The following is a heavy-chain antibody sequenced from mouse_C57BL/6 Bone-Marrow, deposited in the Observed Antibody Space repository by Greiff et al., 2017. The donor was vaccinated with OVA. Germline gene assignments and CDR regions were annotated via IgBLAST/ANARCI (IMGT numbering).Heavy chain of an antibody. V-gene: IGHV1-19*01. CDR1: GYTFTDYY. D-gene: IGHD3-1*01. CDR2: INPYNGGT. Sequence: VQLQQSGPVLVKPGASVKMSCKASGYTFTDYYMNWVKQSHGKSLEWIGVINPYNGGTSYNQKFKGKATLTVDKSSSTAYMELNSLTSEDSAVYCCARRAGYENYAMDYWGQGTSVTVSS. CDR3: ARRAGYENYAMDY. J-gene: IGHJ4*01.